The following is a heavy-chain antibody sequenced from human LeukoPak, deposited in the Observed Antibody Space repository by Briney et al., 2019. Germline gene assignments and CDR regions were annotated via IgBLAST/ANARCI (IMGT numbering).Heavy chain of an antibody. D-gene: IGHD3-10*01. CDR1: GGSISSGGYY. Sequence: SQTLSLTCTVSGGSISSGGYYWSWIRQPPGKGLEWIGYIYYSGSTNSNPSLKSRVTISVDTSKNQFSLKLSSVTAADTAVYYCARRSWSYWFFDLWGRGSLVTVSS. CDR3: ARRSWSYWFFDL. CDR2: IYYSGST. V-gene: IGHV4-61*08. J-gene: IGHJ2*01.